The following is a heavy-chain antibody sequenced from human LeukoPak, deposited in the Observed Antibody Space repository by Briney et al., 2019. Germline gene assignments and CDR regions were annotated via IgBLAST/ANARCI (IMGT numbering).Heavy chain of an antibody. D-gene: IGHD3-16*02. CDR2: INPNSGGT. Sequence: ASVKVSCKASGYTFTCYYMHWVRQAPGQGLEWMGWINPNSGGTNYAQKFQGRVTMTRPTSISTAYMELSRLRSDATAVYYCARDFIGAVNWFDPWGQGTLVTVSS. CDR1: GYTFTCYY. J-gene: IGHJ5*02. CDR3: ARDFIGAVNWFDP. V-gene: IGHV1-2*02.